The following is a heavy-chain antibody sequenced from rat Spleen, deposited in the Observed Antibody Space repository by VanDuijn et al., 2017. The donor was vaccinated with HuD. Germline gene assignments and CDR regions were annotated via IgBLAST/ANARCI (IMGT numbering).Heavy chain of an antibody. CDR3: TRDLDNSGYNDY. V-gene: IGHV5-27*01. Sequence: EVQLVESDGGLVQPGRSLKLSCAASGFTFSDYYMAWVRQAPTKGLESVATISSGGGSTYYPDSVKGRFTISRDNAKSTLYLQMNLLRSEDTATYYCTRDLDNSGYNDYWGQGVMVTVSS. CDR2: ISSGGGST. D-gene: IGHD4-3*01. J-gene: IGHJ2*01. CDR1: GFTFSDYY.